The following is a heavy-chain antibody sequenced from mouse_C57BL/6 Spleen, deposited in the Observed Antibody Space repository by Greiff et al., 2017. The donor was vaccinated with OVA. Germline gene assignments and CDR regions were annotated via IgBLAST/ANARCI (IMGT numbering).Heavy chain of an antibody. J-gene: IGHJ1*03. CDR2: IDPSDSVT. CDR1: GYTFTSYW. Sequence: QVQLKQPGAELVRPGSSVKLSCKASGYTFTSYWMHWVKQRPIQGLEWIGNIDPSDSVTHYNQKFKDKATLTVDKSSSTAYMQLSSLTSEDSAVYYCARGTGTKWYFDVWGTGTTVTVSS. CDR3: ARGTGTKWYFDV. V-gene: IGHV1-52*01. D-gene: IGHD4-1*01.